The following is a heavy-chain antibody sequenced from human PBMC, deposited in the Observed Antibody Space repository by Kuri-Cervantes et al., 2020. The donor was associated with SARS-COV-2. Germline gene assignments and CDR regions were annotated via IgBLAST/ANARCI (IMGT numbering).Heavy chain of an antibody. D-gene: IGHD5-18*01. CDR1: GFIFSSYG. Sequence: GGSLRLSCAASGFIFSSYGMHWVRQAPGKGLEWVAFVRSDGSNKHYTDSVKGRFTISRGNSKNTLYLQMNSLRSDDTAVYYCARGLTLEGDSYGYHYWGQGTLVTVSS. V-gene: IGHV3-30*02. CDR3: ARGLTLEGDSYGYHY. CDR2: VRSDGSNK. J-gene: IGHJ4*02.